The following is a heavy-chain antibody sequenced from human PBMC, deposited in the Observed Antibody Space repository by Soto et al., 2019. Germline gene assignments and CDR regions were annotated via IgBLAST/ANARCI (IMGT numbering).Heavy chain of an antibody. J-gene: IGHJ4*01. Sequence: WESLRLSCAASGFTFSTAWINWVRQAAEKGLEWVARIKSKIDGGTTDFAASVKGRFAISRDDSQDTMYLQMNSLKSEDTAVYYCTTDSHFSTRLVRFDFWGRGTLVPVSS. CDR2: IKSKIDGGTT. CDR3: TTDSHFSTRLVRFDF. V-gene: IGHV3-15*07. CDR1: GFTFSTAW. D-gene: IGHD2-2*01.